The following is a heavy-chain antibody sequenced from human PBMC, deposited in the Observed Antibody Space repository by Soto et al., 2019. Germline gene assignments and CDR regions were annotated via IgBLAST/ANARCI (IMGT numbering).Heavy chain of an antibody. CDR1: GYSFTSYW. D-gene: IGHD3-9*01. CDR2: IYPGDSDT. CDR3: ARTVIDYDILTGYYSTSFDY. Sequence: RGESLKISCKGSGYSFTSYWIGWVRQMPGKGLEWMGIIYPGDSDTRYSPSFQGQVTISADKSISTAYLQWSSLKASDTAMYCCARTVIDYDILTGYYSTSFDYWGQGTLVTVSS. V-gene: IGHV5-51*01. J-gene: IGHJ4*02.